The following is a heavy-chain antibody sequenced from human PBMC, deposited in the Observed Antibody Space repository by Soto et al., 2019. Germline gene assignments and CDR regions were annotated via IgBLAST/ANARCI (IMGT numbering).Heavy chain of an antibody. CDR1: GGSISSSSYY. V-gene: IGHV4-39*01. J-gene: IGHJ6*02. CDR2: IYYSGST. D-gene: IGHD6-19*01. Sequence: PSETLSLTCTVSGGSISSSSYYWGWIRQPPGKGLEWIGSIYYSGSTYYNPSLKSRVTISVDTSKNQFSLKLSSVTAADTAVYYCARPLAGTGYYYYYGMDVWGQGTTVTVSS. CDR3: ARPLAGTGYYYYYGMDV.